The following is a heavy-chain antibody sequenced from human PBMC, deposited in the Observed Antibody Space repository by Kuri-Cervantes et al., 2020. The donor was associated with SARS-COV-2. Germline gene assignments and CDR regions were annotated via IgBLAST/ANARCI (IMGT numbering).Heavy chain of an antibody. CDR2: ISGSGGST. J-gene: IGHJ4*02. CDR1: GFTFSSYA. CDR3: ARAFMVRGVNGPGY. Sequence: GGSLRLSCAASGFTFSSYAMSWVRQAPGKGLEWVSAISGSGGSTYYADSVKGRFTISRDNSKNTLYLQMNSLRAEDTAVYHCARAFMVRGVNGPGYWGQGTLVTVSS. V-gene: IGHV3-23*01. D-gene: IGHD3-10*01.